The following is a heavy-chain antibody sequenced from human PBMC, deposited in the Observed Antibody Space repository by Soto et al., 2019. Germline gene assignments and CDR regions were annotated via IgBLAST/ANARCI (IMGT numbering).Heavy chain of an antibody. CDR2: VSVNGRT. CDR1: GFPFSSHA. Sequence: QPGGSLRLSCAASGFPFSSHAMTWVRQAPGKGLEWVSGVSVNGRTNYADSVKGRFTISRDNSKNMVFLQMNSLRAEDTALYYCAKAGGWYYYDSSGPPDASHIWGQGTMVTVSS. CDR3: AKAGGWYYYDSSGPPDASHI. D-gene: IGHD3-22*01. J-gene: IGHJ3*02. V-gene: IGHV3-23*01.